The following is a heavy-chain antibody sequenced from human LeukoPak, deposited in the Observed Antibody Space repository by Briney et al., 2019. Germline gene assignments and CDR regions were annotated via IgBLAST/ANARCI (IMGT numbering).Heavy chain of an antibody. D-gene: IGHD4-17*01. CDR1: GLTFGSYE. V-gene: IGHV3-48*03. J-gene: IGHJ4*02. Sequence: PGGSLRLSFAASGLTFGSYEMNWVRPAPGKGLAGVSYISTSDSRTFYADSVKGRLTISRDDAKQELDLYVNNQTDEHTAVYYCARDFTVTTFEGANWGEGTLVTVSS. CDR3: ARDFTVTTFEGAN. CDR2: ISTSDSRT.